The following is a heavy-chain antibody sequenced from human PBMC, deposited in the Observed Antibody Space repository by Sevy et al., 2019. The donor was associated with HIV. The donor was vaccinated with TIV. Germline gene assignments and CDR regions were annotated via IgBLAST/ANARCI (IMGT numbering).Heavy chain of an antibody. V-gene: IGHV4-61*08. CDR2: VSYIWST. D-gene: IGHD6-13*01. J-gene: IGHJ4*02. CDR1: GGSVSSGDYY. CDR3: ARDRIAAAGGHFDY. Sequence: SETLSLTCAVSGGSVSSGDYYWSWIRQPPGKGLEWIGYVSYIWSTNYSPSLKSRLTISVDTSRNQFSLKLNSVTAADTAVYYCARDRIAAAGGHFDYWGQGILVTVSS.